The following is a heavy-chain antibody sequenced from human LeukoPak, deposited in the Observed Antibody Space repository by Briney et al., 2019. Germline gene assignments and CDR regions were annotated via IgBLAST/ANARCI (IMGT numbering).Heavy chain of an antibody. D-gene: IGHD6-19*01. CDR1: GFTFGDYA. CDR2: IRSKAYGGTT. CDR3: TRVYSSGWSKRDDY. V-gene: IGHV3-49*03. Sequence: GGSLRLSCTASGFTFGDYAMSWFRQAPGKGLEWVGFIRSKAYGGTTEYAASVKGRFTISRDDSKSIAYLQMNSLQTEDTAVYYCTRVYSSGWSKRDDYWGQGTLVTVSS. J-gene: IGHJ4*02.